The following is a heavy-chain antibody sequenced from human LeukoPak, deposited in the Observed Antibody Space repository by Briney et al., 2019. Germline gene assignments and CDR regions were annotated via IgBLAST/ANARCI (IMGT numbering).Heavy chain of an antibody. Sequence: SETLSLTCAVYGGSFSGYYWSWIRQPPGKRLEWIGEINHSGSTNYNPSLKSRVTISVDTSKNQFSLKLSSVTAADTAVYYCARGRNYYGSGSYFRSGLDYWGQGTLDTVSS. D-gene: IGHD3-10*01. J-gene: IGHJ4*02. CDR2: INHSGST. V-gene: IGHV4-34*01. CDR3: ARGRNYYGSGSYFRSGLDY. CDR1: GGSFSGYY.